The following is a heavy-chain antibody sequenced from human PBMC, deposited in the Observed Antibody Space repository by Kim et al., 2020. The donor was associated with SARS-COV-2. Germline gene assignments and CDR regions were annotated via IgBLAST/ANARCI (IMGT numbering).Heavy chain of an antibody. CDR1: GGSVSSGSYY. J-gene: IGHJ4*02. CDR3: ARAYDFWGADY. Sequence: SETLSLTCTVSGGSVSSGSYYWSWIRQPPGKGLEWIGYIYYSGSTNYNPSLKSRVTISVDTSKNQFSLKLSSVTAADTAVYYCARAYDFWGADYWGQGTLVTVSS. CDR2: IYYSGST. D-gene: IGHD3-3*01. V-gene: IGHV4-61*01.